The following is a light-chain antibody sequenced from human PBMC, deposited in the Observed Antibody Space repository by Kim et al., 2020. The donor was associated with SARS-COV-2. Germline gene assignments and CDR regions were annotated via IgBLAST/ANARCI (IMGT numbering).Light chain of an antibody. CDR1: SLRSYY. J-gene: IGLJ3*02. V-gene: IGLV3-19*01. CDR2: GKN. Sequence: AVGQTVRITCQGDSLRSYYASWYQQKPGQAPVLVIYGKNNRPSGIPDRFSGSSSGNTASLTITGAQAEDEADYYCNYRDSSDNHWVFGGGTKLTVL. CDR3: NYRDSSDNHWV.